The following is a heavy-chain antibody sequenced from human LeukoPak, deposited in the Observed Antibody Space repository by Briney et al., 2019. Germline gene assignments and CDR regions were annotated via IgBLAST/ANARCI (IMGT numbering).Heavy chain of an antibody. J-gene: IGHJ4*02. Sequence: ASVKVSCKASGYTFTGYYMHWVRQAPGQGLEWMGWINPNSGGTNYAQKFQGRVTMTRGTSISTAYMELSRLRSDDTAVYYCASLWFGDWRGDYWGQGTLVTVSS. CDR3: ASLWFGDWRGDY. V-gene: IGHV1-2*02. D-gene: IGHD3-10*01. CDR2: INPNSGGT. CDR1: GYTFTGYY.